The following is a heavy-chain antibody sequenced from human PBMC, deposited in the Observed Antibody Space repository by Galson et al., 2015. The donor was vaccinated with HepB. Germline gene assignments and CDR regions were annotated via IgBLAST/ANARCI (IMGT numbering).Heavy chain of an antibody. V-gene: IGHV3-15*07. CDR3: TTDGDIVVVPAATPSYDAFDI. CDR1: GFTFSNAW. CDR2: IKSKTDGGTT. J-gene: IGHJ3*02. D-gene: IGHD2-2*01. Sequence: SLRLSCAASGFTFSNAWMNWVRQAPGKGLEWVGRIKSKTDGGTTDYAAPVKGRFTISRDDSKNTLYLQMNSLKTEDTAVYYCTTDGDIVVVPAATPSYDAFDIWGQGTMVTVSS.